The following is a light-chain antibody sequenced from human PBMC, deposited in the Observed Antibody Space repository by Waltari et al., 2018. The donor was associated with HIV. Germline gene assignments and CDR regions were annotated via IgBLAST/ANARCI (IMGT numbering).Light chain of an antibody. CDR3: TSYGGSNNFYV. J-gene: IGLJ1*01. CDR1: SSDVGGYNY. CDR2: EVN. Sequence: QSALTQPPSASGSPGQSVTISCTGTSSDVGGYNYVSWYQQHAGKAPKLMIFEVNMRPSGVPDRFSGSKSGNTASLTISGLQGEDEADYYCTSYGGSNNFYVFGTGTTVTV. V-gene: IGLV2-8*01.